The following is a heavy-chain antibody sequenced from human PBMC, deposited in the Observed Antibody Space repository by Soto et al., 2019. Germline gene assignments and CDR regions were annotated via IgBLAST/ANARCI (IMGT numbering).Heavy chain of an antibody. CDR2: MNEDGTEK. V-gene: IGHV3-7*01. CDR1: GFTFSNFW. Sequence: GSLRLSCAASGFTFSNFWMSWVRQAPGKGPEWVANMNEDGTEKYYVDSVKGRFTISRDNAKNSLYLQMNSLRAEDTAVYFCTRDRSGTMLYWGQGSLVTVSS. J-gene: IGHJ4*02. D-gene: IGHD1-1*01. CDR3: TRDRSGTMLY.